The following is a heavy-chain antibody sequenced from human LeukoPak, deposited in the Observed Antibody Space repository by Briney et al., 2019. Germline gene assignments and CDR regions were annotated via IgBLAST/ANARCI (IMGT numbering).Heavy chain of an antibody. CDR2: IKQDGSEK. Sequence: PGGSLRLSCAAPGFTSSSYWMSWVRQAPGKGLEWVANIKQDGSEKYYVDSVKGRFTISRDNAKNSLYLQMNSLRAEDTAVYYCARGYSYGSLGFDYWGQGTLVTVSS. CDR3: ARGYSYGSLGFDY. D-gene: IGHD5-18*01. CDR1: GFTSSSYW. V-gene: IGHV3-7*01. J-gene: IGHJ4*02.